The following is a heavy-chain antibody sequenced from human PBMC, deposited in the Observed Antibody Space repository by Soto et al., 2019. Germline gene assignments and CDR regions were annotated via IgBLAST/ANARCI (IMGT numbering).Heavy chain of an antibody. D-gene: IGHD2-8*02. Sequence: PSETLSLTCTVSGGSIASSPYYWGWIRQSPGKGLEWIGEINHSGSTNYNPSLKSRVTISVDTSKNQFSLKLTSVTAADTAVYYCARDKITGLFDYWGQGTLVTVSS. V-gene: IGHV4-39*07. CDR1: GGSIASSPYY. CDR3: ARDKITGLFDY. J-gene: IGHJ4*02. CDR2: INHSGST.